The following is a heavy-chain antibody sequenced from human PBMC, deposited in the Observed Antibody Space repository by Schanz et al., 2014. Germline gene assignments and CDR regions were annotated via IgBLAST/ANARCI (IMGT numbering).Heavy chain of an antibody. CDR3: ARDHTTESYYSAGPPIDY. J-gene: IGHJ4*02. CDR1: GFTFSSYS. Sequence: EVQLVESGGGLVQPGGSLRLSCAASGFTFSSYSMNWVRQAPGKGLEWVSGITGASDHIDYAESVKGRFTISRDNSKNTVHLQMNSLRAEDTAVYYCARDHTTESYYSAGPPIDYWGQGTLLTVSS. D-gene: IGHD1-26*01. CDR2: ITGASDHI. V-gene: IGHV3-48*01.